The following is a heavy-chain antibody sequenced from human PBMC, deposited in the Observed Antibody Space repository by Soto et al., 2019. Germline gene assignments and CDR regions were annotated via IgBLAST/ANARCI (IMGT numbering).Heavy chain of an antibody. D-gene: IGHD1-26*01. V-gene: IGHV1-69*13. J-gene: IGHJ3*02. CDR3: ARDLVLVGARVGAFDI. CDR2: IIPIFGTA. Sequence: ASVKVSCKASGGTFSSYAISWVRQAPGQGLEWMGGIIPIFGTANYAQKFQGRVTITADESTSTAYMELSSLRSEDTAVYYCARDLVLVGARVGAFDIWGQGTMVTVSS. CDR1: GGTFSSYA.